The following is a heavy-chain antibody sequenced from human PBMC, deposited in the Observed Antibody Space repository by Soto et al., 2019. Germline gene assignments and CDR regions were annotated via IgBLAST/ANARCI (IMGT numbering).Heavy chain of an antibody. CDR1: GFSLSSSGVG. J-gene: IGHJ4*02. CDR2: IYWDDDK. CDR3: ARLVVACITYYFDS. Sequence: QITLKESGPTLVKPTQTLTLTCTFSGFSLSSSGVGVGWIRQPPGKALEWLTFIYWDDDKRYSPSLKSRLTITKDTSKNPVDLTLTTMDPVDTATYYFARLVVACITYYFDSWGQGTLLTVSS. D-gene: IGHD2-21*01. V-gene: IGHV2-5*02.